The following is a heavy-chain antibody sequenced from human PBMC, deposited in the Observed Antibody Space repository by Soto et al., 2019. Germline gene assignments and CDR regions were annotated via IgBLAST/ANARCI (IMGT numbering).Heavy chain of an antibody. V-gene: IGHV4-59*01. Sequence: SETLSLTCTVSGGSISSYYWSWIRQPPGKGLEWIGYIYYSGNTNYNPSLKSRVTISVDTSKSQFSLKLSSVTAADTAVYYCARGLSYYYDSSGYYFDYWGQGTLVTVSS. CDR3: ARGLSYYYDSSGYYFDY. CDR1: GGSISSYY. CDR2: IYYSGNT. D-gene: IGHD3-22*01. J-gene: IGHJ4*02.